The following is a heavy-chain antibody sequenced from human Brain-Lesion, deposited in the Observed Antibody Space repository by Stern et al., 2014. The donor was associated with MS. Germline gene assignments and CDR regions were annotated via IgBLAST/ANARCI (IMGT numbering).Heavy chain of an antibody. CDR1: GYLFDDYW. CDR2: IFPRASNT. Sequence: EVQLVESGAEVKKPGESLKISCEASGYLFDDYWIGWVRQMSGRGLALGAIIFPRASNTKSSPPVQGEVPIPADKPSGPAYLQGTSLKPSNPAMYSWARSPATPSGYDRFDYWGQGALVTVSS. CDR3: ARSPATPSGYDRFDY. D-gene: IGHD5-12*01. J-gene: IGHJ4*02. V-gene: IGHV5-51*04.